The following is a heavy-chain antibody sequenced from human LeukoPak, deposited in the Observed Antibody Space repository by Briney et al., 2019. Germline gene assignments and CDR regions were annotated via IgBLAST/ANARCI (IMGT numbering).Heavy chain of an antibody. Sequence: QPGGSLRLSCAASGFTFSSYWMSWVRQAPGKGLEWVANINKDGGEKYYVDSVKGRFTISRDNAKNSLYLQMNSLRADDTAVYYCARDRDSRGYYYPYWGQGTLVTVSS. D-gene: IGHD3-22*01. CDR3: ARDRDSRGYYYPY. V-gene: IGHV3-7*03. CDR1: GFTFSSYW. J-gene: IGHJ4*02. CDR2: INKDGGEK.